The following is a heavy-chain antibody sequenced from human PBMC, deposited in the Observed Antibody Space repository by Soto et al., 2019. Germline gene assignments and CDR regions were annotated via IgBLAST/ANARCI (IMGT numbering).Heavy chain of an antibody. J-gene: IGHJ6*02. D-gene: IGHD3-10*01. V-gene: IGHV3-74*01. Sequence: FLRLSCAASGFTFSSYWMHWVRQAPGKGLMWVSRIKSDGSSTAYADSVKGRFTISRDNAKNTLYLQMNSLRAEDTAVYYRARERSGSGSYQLYYYYGMDVWGQGTTVTVSS. CDR2: IKSDGSST. CDR3: ARERSGSGSYQLYYYYGMDV. CDR1: GFTFSSYW.